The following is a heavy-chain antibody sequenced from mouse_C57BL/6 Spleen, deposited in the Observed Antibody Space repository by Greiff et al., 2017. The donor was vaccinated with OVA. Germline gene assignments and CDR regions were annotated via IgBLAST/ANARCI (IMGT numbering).Heavy chain of an antibody. D-gene: IGHD1-1*01. CDR1: GYTFTSYW. J-gene: IGHJ1*03. Sequence: QVQLQQPGAELVKPGASVKLSCKASGYTFTSYWMHWVKQRPGQGLEWIGMIHPNSGSTNYNEKFKSKATLTVDKSSSTAYMQLSSLTSEDSAVYYCAREGHGSSYFDVWGTGTTVTVSS. CDR2: IHPNSGST. V-gene: IGHV1-64*01. CDR3: AREGHGSSYFDV.